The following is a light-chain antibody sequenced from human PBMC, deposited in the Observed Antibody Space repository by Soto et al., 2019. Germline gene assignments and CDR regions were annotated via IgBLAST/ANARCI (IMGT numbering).Light chain of an antibody. J-gene: IGLJ1*01. CDR1: SSDVGGYNY. CDR2: AVN. Sequence: QSALTQPRSVSGSPGQSVTISCTGTSSDVGGYNYVSWYQQHPGNAPKLMIYAVNARPSGVPDRFSGAKSGNTASLTISGLEAEDDADYYCCSYAGSYTYVFGTGTKLTVL. V-gene: IGLV2-11*01. CDR3: CSYAGSYTYV.